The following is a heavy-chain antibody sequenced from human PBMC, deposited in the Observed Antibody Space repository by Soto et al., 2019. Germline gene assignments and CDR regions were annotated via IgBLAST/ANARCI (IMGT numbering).Heavy chain of an antibody. Sequence: ASVKVSCKASGYTFTSYYMHWVRQAPGQGLEWMGIINPSGGSTSYAQKFQGRVTMTRDTSTSTVYTELSSLRSEDTAVYYCARGIVVVPAAIASWFDPWGQGTPVTVSS. V-gene: IGHV1-46*01. D-gene: IGHD2-2*01. J-gene: IGHJ5*02. CDR3: ARGIVVVPAAIASWFDP. CDR1: GYTFTSYY. CDR2: INPSGGST.